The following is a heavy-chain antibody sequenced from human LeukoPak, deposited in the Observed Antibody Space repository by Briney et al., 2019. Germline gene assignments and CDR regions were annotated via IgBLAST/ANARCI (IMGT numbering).Heavy chain of an antibody. D-gene: IGHD6-19*01. CDR2: ISGSGGST. CDR3: AKTPGKQWLVLGY. CDR1: GFTFSSYA. V-gene: IGHV3-23*01. J-gene: IGHJ4*02. Sequence: GGSLRLSCAASGFTFSSYAMSWVRQAPGKGLEWVSAISGSGGSTYYADSVKGRFTISRDNSKNTLYLQMNGLRAEDTAVYYCAKTPGKQWLVLGYWGQGTLVTVSS.